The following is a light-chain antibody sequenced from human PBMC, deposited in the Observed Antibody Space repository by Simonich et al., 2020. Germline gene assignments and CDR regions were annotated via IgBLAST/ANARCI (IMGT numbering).Light chain of an antibody. V-gene: IGLV2-14*01. CDR1: SSDVGGYNS. Sequence: QSALTQPASVSGSPGQSITISCTGTSSDVGGYNSVSWYQQHPGNAPKLMIYDVSKRPSGVSHRFSGSKSGNTASLTISGLQAEDEADYYCSSYTSSSTWVFGGGTKLTVL. J-gene: IGLJ3*02. CDR2: DVS. CDR3: SSYTSSSTWV.